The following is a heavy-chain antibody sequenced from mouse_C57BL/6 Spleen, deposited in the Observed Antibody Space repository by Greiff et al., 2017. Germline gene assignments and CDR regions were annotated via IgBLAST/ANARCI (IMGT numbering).Heavy chain of an antibody. CDR2: IDPSDSYT. J-gene: IGHJ4*01. Sequence: LQPGAELVMPGASVKLSCKASGYTFTSYWMHWVKQRPGQGLEWIGEIDPSDSYTNYNQKFKGKSTLTVDKSSSTAYMQLSSLTSEDSAVYYCARFLYAMDYWGQGTSVTVSS. CDR1: GYTFTSYW. V-gene: IGHV1-69*01. CDR3: ARFLYAMDY.